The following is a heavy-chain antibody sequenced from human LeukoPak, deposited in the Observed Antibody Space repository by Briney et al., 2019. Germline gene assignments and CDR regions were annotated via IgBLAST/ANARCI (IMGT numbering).Heavy chain of an antibody. V-gene: IGHV3-23*01. J-gene: IGHJ5*02. Sequence: GGSLRLSCAASGLTFRSYAMSWVRQAPGKGLEWVSAISCSGGSTYYADSVKGRFTISRDNSKNTLYLQMNSLRAEDTAVYYCAKFGAHYDFWSGYPWYNWFDPWGQGTMVTVSS. CDR3: AKFGAHYDFWSGYPWYNWFDP. D-gene: IGHD3-3*01. CDR1: GLTFRSYA. CDR2: ISCSGGST.